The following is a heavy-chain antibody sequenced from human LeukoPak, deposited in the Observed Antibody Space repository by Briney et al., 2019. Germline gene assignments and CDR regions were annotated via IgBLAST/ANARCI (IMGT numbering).Heavy chain of an antibody. CDR3: ARVHGDYPAGMDV. J-gene: IGHJ6*03. D-gene: IGHD4-17*01. Sequence: GASVKVSCKTSGYGFNSYGISWVRQAPGQGLEWLGWTSAYNGITTYAQSLQGRATITTDTFTTTVFMEMRSLTSDDTAVYFCARVHGDYPAGMDVWGKGTTVIVS. CDR2: TSAYNGIT. CDR1: GYGFNSYG. V-gene: IGHV1-18*01.